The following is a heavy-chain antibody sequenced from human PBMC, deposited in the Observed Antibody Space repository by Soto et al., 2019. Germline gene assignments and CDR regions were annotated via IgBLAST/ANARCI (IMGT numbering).Heavy chain of an antibody. J-gene: IGHJ4*02. CDR2: IIPIFGTA. Sequence: QVQLVQSGAEVKKPGSSVKVSCKASGGTFSSYAISWVRQAPGQGLEWMGGIIPIFGTADYAQKFQGRVTITAHESTSAGYMEVGNLRSEDTAVYYCARDGGVYDYSPFDYWGQGTLVTVSS. CDR3: ARDGGVYDYSPFDY. D-gene: IGHD4-4*01. V-gene: IGHV1-69*12. CDR1: GGTFSSYA.